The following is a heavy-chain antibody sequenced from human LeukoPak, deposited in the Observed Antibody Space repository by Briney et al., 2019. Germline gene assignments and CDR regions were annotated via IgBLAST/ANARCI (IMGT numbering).Heavy chain of an antibody. J-gene: IGHJ4*02. CDR2: IWYDGSNK. CDR1: GFTFSSYG. CDR3: ARDQWLLLAREKWIFDY. V-gene: IGHV3-33*01. Sequence: PGGSLRLSCAASGFTFSSYGMPWVRQAPGKGLEWVAVIWYDGSNKYYADSVKGRFTISRDNSKNTLYLQMNSLRAEDTAVYYCARDQWLLLAREKWIFDYWGQGTLVTVSS. D-gene: IGHD3-3*01.